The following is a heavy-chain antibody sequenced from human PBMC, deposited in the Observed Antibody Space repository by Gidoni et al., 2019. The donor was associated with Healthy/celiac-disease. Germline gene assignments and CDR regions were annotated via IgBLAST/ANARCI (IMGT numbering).Heavy chain of an antibody. D-gene: IGHD5-18*01. CDR1: GYSISSGYY. V-gene: IGHV4-38-2*02. Sequence: KPSETLSLTCTVSGYSISSGYYWGWIRQPPGKGLEWIGSIYHSGSTYYNPSLKSRVTISVDTSKNQFSLKLSSVTAADTAVYYCARWGYSYYGMDVWGQGTTVTVSS. CDR3: ARWGYSYYGMDV. CDR2: IYHSGST. J-gene: IGHJ6*02.